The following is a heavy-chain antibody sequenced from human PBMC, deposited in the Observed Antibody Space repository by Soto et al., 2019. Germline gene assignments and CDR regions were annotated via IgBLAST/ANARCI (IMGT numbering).Heavy chain of an antibody. D-gene: IGHD2-15*01. CDR3: SRVSSSIVVVPDYGMDV. CDR2: ISGKNGNT. CDR1: GYTFISHG. J-gene: IGHJ6*02. Sequence: QVQLVQSGVEVKKPGASVKVSCKASGYTFISHGISWLRQAPGQGLEWMGWISGKNGNTNYAQKLQGRVTLTTDTSTSTAYMELRSLRSDDTAVYYCSRVSSSIVVVPDYGMDVWGQVTTVTVSS. V-gene: IGHV1-18*04.